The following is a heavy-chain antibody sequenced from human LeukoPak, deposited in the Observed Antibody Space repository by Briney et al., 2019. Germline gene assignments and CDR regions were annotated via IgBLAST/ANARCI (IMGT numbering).Heavy chain of an antibody. J-gene: IGHJ4*02. CDR3: ARGGTFYRRTLLNYFDY. CDR2: IIPISGTA. D-gene: IGHD1-14*01. Sequence: SVKVSCKASGGTFSTYAISWVRQAPGQGLVWMGGIIPISGTANYAQKFQGRVTFTTDESTNTAYMELSSLRSEDTAVYYCARGGTFYRRTLLNYFDYWGQGSLVTVSS. CDR1: GGTFSTYA. V-gene: IGHV1-69*05.